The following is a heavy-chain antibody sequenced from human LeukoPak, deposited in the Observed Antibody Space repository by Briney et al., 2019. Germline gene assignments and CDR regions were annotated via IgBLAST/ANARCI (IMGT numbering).Heavy chain of an antibody. J-gene: IGHJ4*02. V-gene: IGHV3-23*01. CDR1: GFTFSSYA. CDR2: NSGNGGST. Sequence: GGSLRLSCAASGFTFSSYAMSWVRQAPGKGLEWDAGNSGNGGSTYYADSVKGRFTISRDNSKNTLFLQMNRLRVEDTDVYSCAKDPAPYCGNDCYSPNFDSWGQGTLATVSS. D-gene: IGHD2-21*02. CDR3: AKDPAPYCGNDCYSPNFDS.